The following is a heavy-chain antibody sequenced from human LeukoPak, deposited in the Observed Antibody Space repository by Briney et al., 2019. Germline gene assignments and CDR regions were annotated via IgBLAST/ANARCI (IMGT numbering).Heavy chain of an antibody. J-gene: IGHJ4*02. CDR2: INPNSGDT. Sequence: ASVKVSCKVSGYTLTEFSMHWVRQAPGQGLEWMGWINPNSGDTNYAQKFQGRVTMTRDTSINTAYMELSRLRSDDTAVYHCARDRSPAPGRSYGRGHFDYWGQGTLVTVSS. D-gene: IGHD5-18*01. V-gene: IGHV1-2*02. CDR3: ARDRSPAPGRSYGRGHFDY. CDR1: GYTLTEFS.